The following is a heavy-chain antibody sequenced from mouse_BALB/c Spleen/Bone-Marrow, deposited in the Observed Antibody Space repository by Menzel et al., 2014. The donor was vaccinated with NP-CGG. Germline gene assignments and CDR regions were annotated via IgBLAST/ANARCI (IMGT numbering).Heavy chain of an antibody. V-gene: IGHV7-3*02. CDR3: TRDMGLLRFDY. Sequence: VQLQQSGGGLVQPGGSLRLSCATSGFTFTDYYMSWVRQPPGKALEWLGFIRNKPNGYTTEYSASVKGRFTISRDNSQSILYLQMNTLRVEDRATYYCTRDMGLLRFDYWGQGTTLTVSS. D-gene: IGHD1-1*01. CDR1: GFTFTDYY. CDR2: IRNKPNGYTT. J-gene: IGHJ2*01.